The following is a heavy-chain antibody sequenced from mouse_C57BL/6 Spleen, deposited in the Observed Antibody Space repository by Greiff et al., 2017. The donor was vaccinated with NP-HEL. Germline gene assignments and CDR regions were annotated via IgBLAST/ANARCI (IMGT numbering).Heavy chain of an antibody. Sequence: DVHLVESEGGLVQPGSSMKLSCTASRFTFSDYYMAWVRQVPEKGLEWVANINYDGSSTYYLDSLKSRFIISRDSAKNILYLQMSSLKSEDTATYYCAREGDYSNFWYFDVWGTGTTVTVSS. V-gene: IGHV5-16*01. J-gene: IGHJ1*03. CDR3: AREGDYSNFWYFDV. CDR1: RFTFSDYY. CDR2: INYDGSST. D-gene: IGHD2-5*01.